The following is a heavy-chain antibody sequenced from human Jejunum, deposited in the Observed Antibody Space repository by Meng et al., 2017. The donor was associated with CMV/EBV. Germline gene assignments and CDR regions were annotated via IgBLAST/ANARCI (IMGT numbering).Heavy chain of an antibody. Sequence: YTFTGFYINGVRQAPGQGLEWMGWTNPNNGGTNYAQKFQGRVTMTSDTSTSTAYMELSRLTSDDTAVYYCTRDLYCGGNCYSAVDYWGQGTLVTVSS. CDR1: YTFTGFY. V-gene: IGHV1-2*02. J-gene: IGHJ4*02. D-gene: IGHD2-21*01. CDR3: TRDLYCGGNCYSAVDY. CDR2: TNPNNGGT.